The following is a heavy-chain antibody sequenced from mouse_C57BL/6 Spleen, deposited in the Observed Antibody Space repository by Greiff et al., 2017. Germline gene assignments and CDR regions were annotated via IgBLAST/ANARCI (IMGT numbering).Heavy chain of an antibody. D-gene: IGHD1-1*01. CDR2: ISSGSSTI. J-gene: IGHJ1*03. CDR1: GFTFSDYG. Sequence: EVKLVESGGGLVKPGGSLKLSCAASGFTFSDYGMHWVRQAPEKGLEWVAYISSGSSTIYYADTVKGRFTISRDNAKNTLFLQMTSLRSEDTAMYYCARSTTVVAKGYWYFDGWGTGTTVTVSS. CDR3: ARSTTVVAKGYWYFDG. V-gene: IGHV5-17*01.